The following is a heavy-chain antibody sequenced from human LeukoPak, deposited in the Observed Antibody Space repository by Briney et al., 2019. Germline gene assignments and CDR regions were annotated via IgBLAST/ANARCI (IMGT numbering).Heavy chain of an antibody. Sequence: GRSLRLSCAASGFTFDDYAMHWVRQAPGKGLEWVSGISWNSGSIGYADSVKGRFTISRGNAKNSLYLQMNSLRAEDTALYYCAKDSTYYGSGSGADAFDIWGQGTMVTVSS. J-gene: IGHJ3*02. D-gene: IGHD3-10*01. CDR1: GFTFDDYA. CDR3: AKDSTYYGSGSGADAFDI. V-gene: IGHV3-9*01. CDR2: ISWNSGSI.